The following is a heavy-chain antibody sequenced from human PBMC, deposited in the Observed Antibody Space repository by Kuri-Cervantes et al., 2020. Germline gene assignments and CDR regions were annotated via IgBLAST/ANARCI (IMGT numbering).Heavy chain of an antibody. D-gene: IGHD1-14*01. J-gene: IGHJ3*02. CDR3: AKTGRTADAFDI. V-gene: IGHV3-21*04. CDR1: GFTFSSYS. Sequence: GESLKISCAASGFTFSSYSMNWVRQASGKGLEWVSSISSSSSYIYYADSVKGRFTISRDNSKNTLYLQMNSLRAEDTAVYYCAKTGRTADAFDIWGQGTMVTVSS. CDR2: ISSSSSYI.